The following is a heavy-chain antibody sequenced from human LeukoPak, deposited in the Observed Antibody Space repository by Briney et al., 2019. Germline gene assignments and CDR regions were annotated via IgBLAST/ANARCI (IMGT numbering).Heavy chain of an antibody. V-gene: IGHV5-51*01. J-gene: IGHJ6*02. D-gene: IGHD3-22*01. CDR3: ARVGDISPNYYYGMDV. CDR2: IYPGDSDT. CDR1: GYSFTSYC. Sequence: GESLKISCKGSGYSFTSYCIGWVRQVPGKGLEWMGIIYPGDSDTRYSPFFQGQVTISADKSISTAYLQWSSLKASDTAMYYCARVGDISPNYYYGMDVWGQGTTVTVSS.